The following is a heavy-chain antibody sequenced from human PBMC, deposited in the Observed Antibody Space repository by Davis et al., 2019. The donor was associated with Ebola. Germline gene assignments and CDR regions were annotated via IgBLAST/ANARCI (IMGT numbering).Heavy chain of an antibody. CDR2: IYSGGST. CDR1: GFTVSSNY. CDR3: ATSSVLDRYYYYMDV. Sequence: PGGSLRLSCAASGFTVSSNYMSWVRQAPGKGLEWVSVIYSGGSTYYADSVKGRFTISRDNSKNTLYLQMNSLRAEDTAVYYCATSSVLDRYYYYMDVWGKGTTVTVSS. D-gene: IGHD3/OR15-3a*01. J-gene: IGHJ6*03. V-gene: IGHV3-53*01.